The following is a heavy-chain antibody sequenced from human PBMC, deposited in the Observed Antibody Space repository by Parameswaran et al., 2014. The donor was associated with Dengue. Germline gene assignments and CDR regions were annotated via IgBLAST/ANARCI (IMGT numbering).Heavy chain of an antibody. CDR3: AREFSGSYFEIDY. V-gene: IGHV3-21*01. CDR2: ISSSSSYI. Sequence: QPPGKGLEWVSSISSSSSYIYYADSVKGRFTISRDNAKNSLYLQMNSLRAEDTAVYYCAREFSGSYFEIDYWGQGTLVTVSS. D-gene: IGHD1-26*01. J-gene: IGHJ4*02.